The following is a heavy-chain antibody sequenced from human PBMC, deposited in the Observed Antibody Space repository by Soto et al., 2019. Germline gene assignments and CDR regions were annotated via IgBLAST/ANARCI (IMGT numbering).Heavy chain of an antibody. D-gene: IGHD6-25*01. J-gene: IGHJ5*02. CDR3: VRGEDVSGERENWLDP. Sequence: SETLSLTCTVSGGSISSHYWSWIRQSPGKGLEWIGYLSFRGSTSYNPSLKSRVTISRDTSKNQFFLKLTSVTAADTAVYYCVRGEDVSGERENWLDPWGQGTLVTVSS. CDR1: GGSISSHY. CDR2: LSFRGST. V-gene: IGHV4-59*11.